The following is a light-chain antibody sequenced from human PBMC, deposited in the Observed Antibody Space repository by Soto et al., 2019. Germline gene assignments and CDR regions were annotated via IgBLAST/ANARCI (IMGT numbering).Light chain of an antibody. Sequence: DIVMPQSPDSLAVPLAERAIITCRPRQTVLYSSDNKNHLAWYQQKPGQPPKVLIYWASTRESGVPDRFSGSGSGTDFTLTISSLQAEDVAVYYCQQYYTTPLTFGGGTKVDIK. V-gene: IGKV4-1*01. CDR1: QTVLYSSDNKNH. CDR3: QQYYTTPLT. CDR2: WAS. J-gene: IGKJ4*01.